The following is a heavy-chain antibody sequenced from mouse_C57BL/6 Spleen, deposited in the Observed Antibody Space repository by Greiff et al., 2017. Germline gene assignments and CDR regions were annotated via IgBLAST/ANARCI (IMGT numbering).Heavy chain of an antibody. Sequence: EVKLMESGPELVKPGASVKISCKASGYSFTDYNMNWVKQSNGKSLEWIGIINPNYGTTSYNQKFKGKATLTVDQSSSTAYMQLNSLTSEDSAVYYCARYGIYYGYFYAMDYWGQRTSATGSS. D-gene: IGHD2-2*01. CDR1: GYSFTDYN. CDR2: INPNYGTT. J-gene: IGHJ4*01. V-gene: IGHV1-39*01. CDR3: ARYGIYYGYFYAMDY.